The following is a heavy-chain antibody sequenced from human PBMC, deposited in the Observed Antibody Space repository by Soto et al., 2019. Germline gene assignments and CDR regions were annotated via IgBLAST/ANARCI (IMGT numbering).Heavy chain of an antibody. D-gene: IGHD3-3*01. Sequence: SETLSLTCTVSGGSISSYYWSWIRQPPGKGLEWIGYIYYSGSTNYNPSLKSRVTISVDTSKNQFSLKLSSVTAADTAVYYCARVNYDFWSGYWPYYYYGMDVWGQGTTVT. CDR1: GGSISSYY. CDR3: ARVNYDFWSGYWPYYYYGMDV. V-gene: IGHV4-59*01. J-gene: IGHJ6*02. CDR2: IYYSGST.